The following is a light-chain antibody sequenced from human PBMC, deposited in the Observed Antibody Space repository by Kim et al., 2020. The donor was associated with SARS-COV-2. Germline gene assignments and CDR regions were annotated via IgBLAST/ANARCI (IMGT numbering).Light chain of an antibody. CDR3: QQSNDWPPLT. Sequence: STGERAALSCRASRTINNRLVWYQHKPGQAPRLLIYDATTRATGVPARFIGSGSETDFTLTISSLQSEDFAVYYCQQSNDWPPLTFGQGTKVDIK. V-gene: IGKV3-15*01. CDR1: RTINNR. CDR2: DAT. J-gene: IGKJ1*01.